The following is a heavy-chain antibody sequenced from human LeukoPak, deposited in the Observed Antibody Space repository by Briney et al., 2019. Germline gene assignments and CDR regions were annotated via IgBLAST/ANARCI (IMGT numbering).Heavy chain of an antibody. Sequence: SETLSLTCTVSGGSISSSSYYWGWIRQPPGKGLEWIGSIYYSGSTYYNPSLKSRVTISVDTSKNQFSLKLSSVTAADTAVYYCARWAPYYYDSSGYRDAFDIWGQGTMVTVSS. J-gene: IGHJ3*02. CDR2: IYYSGST. CDR1: GGSISSSSYY. CDR3: ARWAPYYYDSSGYRDAFDI. D-gene: IGHD3-22*01. V-gene: IGHV4-39*07.